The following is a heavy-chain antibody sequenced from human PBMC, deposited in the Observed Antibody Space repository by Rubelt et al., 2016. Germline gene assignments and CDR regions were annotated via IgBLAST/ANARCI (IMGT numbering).Heavy chain of an antibody. Sequence: GLVKPSETLSLTCTVSGGSISSSSYYWGWIRQPPGKGLEWIGSIYYSGTTYYNPSLKSGVTISVDTSKNQFSLKLSAVTAADTAVYYCVRQKTGTTSFDPWGQGTLVTVSS. V-gene: IGHV4-39*07. CDR2: IYYSGTT. CDR3: VRQKTGTTSFDP. D-gene: IGHD1-7*01. CDR1: GGSISSSSYY. J-gene: IGHJ5*02.